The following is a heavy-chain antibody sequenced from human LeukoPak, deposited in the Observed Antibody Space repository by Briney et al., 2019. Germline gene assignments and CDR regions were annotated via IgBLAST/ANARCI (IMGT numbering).Heavy chain of an antibody. CDR1: GYTFTSYY. CDR3: ASATLRCSGGSCYEMDV. D-gene: IGHD2-15*01. Sequence: GASVKVSCKASGYTFTSYYMHWVRQAPGQGLEWMGIINPSGGSTSYAQKFQGRVTITADESTSTAYMELSSLRSEDTAVYYCASATLRCSGGSCYEMDVWGKGTTVTVSS. V-gene: IGHV1-46*01. J-gene: IGHJ6*04. CDR2: INPSGGST.